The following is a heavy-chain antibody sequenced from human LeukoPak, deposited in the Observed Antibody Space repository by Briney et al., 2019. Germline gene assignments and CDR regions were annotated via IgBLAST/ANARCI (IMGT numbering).Heavy chain of an antibody. CDR1: GYTFTSYG. D-gene: IGHD6-13*01. V-gene: IGHV1-18*01. CDR2: ISAYNGNT. CDR3: ARGYSSSWPGYYYYGMDV. J-gene: IGHJ6*02. Sequence: ASVKVSCKASGYTFTSYGISWVRQAPGQGLEWMGWISAYNGNTNYAQKLQGRVTMTTDTSTSTAYMELRSLRSDDTAVYYCARGYSSSWPGYYYYGMDVWGQGTTVTVSS.